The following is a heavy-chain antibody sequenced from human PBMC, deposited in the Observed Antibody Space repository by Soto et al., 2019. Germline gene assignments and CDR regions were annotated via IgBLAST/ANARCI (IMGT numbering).Heavy chain of an antibody. CDR1: GYTLTELS. V-gene: IGHV1-24*01. J-gene: IGHJ5*02. D-gene: IGHD6-19*01. CDR2: FDPEDGET. Sequence: ASVKVSCKVSGYTLTELSMHWVRPAPGKGLEWMGGFDPEDGETIYAQKFQGRVTMTEDTSTDTAYMELSSLRSEDTAVYYCATDASGWSFVRWFDPWGQGTLVTVSS. CDR3: ATDASGWSFVRWFDP.